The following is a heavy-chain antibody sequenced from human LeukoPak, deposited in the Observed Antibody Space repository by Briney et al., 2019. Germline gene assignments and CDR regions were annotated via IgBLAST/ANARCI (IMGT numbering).Heavy chain of an antibody. CDR2: IGSAGYT. Sequence: GGSLRLSCEVSGFTFDNNDMHWVRQTTGKGLEWVSDIGSAGYTYYADSVRGRFTISRDNAENSLYLQMNSLRAEDTAVYYCARDLRRESSRGGNYYYYGMDVWGQGTTVTVSS. CDR1: GFTFDNND. V-gene: IGHV3-13*01. J-gene: IGHJ6*02. D-gene: IGHD2-2*01. CDR3: ARDLRRESSRGGNYYYYGMDV.